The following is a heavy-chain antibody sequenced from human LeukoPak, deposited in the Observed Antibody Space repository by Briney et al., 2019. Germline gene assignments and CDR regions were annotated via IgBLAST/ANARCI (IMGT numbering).Heavy chain of an antibody. D-gene: IGHD3-22*01. CDR3: ARDPYYYDSSGYYSNY. CDR2: IYSGGST. Sequence: GGSLRLSCAASGFTVSSNYMSWVRQAPGKGLEWVSVIYSGGSTYYADSVKGRFTIPRDNSKNTLYLQMNSLRAEDTAVYYCARDPYYYDSSGYYSNYWGQGTLVTVSS. CDR1: GFTVSSNY. V-gene: IGHV3-66*01. J-gene: IGHJ4*02.